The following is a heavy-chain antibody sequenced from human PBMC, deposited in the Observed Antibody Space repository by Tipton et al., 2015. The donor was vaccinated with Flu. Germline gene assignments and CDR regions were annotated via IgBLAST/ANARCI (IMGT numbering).Heavy chain of an antibody. J-gene: IGHJ4*02. Sequence: TLSLTCAVSGGSISSGGYSWSWIRQPPGKGLEWIGYIYHSGSTYYNPSLKSRVTISVDRSKNQFSLKLSSVTAADTAVYYCARVASQLVLDHWGQGTLVTVSS. CDR3: ARVASQLVLDH. D-gene: IGHD6-13*01. CDR2: IYHSGST. V-gene: IGHV4-30-2*01. CDR1: GGSISSGGYS.